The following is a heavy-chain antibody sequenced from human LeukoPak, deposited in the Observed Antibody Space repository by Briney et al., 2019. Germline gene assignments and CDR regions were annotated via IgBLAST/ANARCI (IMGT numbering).Heavy chain of an antibody. J-gene: IGHJ4*02. D-gene: IGHD2-15*01. CDR2: INPAGTET. Sequence: GRSLRLSCAASGFSFSAYWMTWVRQAPGTGLGSVANINPAGTETYYVDPVKGRFTISRDNAKNLLYLQMNSLRAEDTAVYYCARFGYVAAVDLWGQGNLVTVSS. CDR3: ARFGYVAAVDL. CDR1: GFSFSAYW. V-gene: IGHV3-7*01.